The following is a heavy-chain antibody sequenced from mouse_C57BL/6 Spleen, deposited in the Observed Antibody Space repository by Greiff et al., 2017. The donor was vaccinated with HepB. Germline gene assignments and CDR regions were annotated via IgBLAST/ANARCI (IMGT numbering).Heavy chain of an antibody. CDR2: IWRGGST. D-gene: IGHD1-1*01. J-gene: IGHJ4*01. CDR3: AKNEIYYYGSSPSMDY. CDR1: GFSLTSYG. Sequence: VQLQQSGPGLVQPSQSLSITCTVSGFSLTSYGVHWVRQSPGKGLEWLGVIWRGGSTDYNAAFMSRLSITKDNSKSQVFFKMNSLQADDTAIYYCAKNEIYYYGSSPSMDYWGQGTSVTVSS. V-gene: IGHV2-5*01.